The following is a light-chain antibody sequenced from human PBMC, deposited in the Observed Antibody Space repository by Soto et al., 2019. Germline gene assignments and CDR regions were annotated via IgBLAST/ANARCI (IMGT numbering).Light chain of an antibody. V-gene: IGKV1-8*01. Sequence: AIRMTQSPSSLSASTGDRVTITCRANQGISSYLAWYQQKPGKAPKLLIYAASTLQSGVPSRFSGSGSGTDFTLTISCLQSEDFATYYCQQYYSYPLTFGGGTKVDSK. CDR3: QQYYSYPLT. J-gene: IGKJ4*01. CDR1: QGISSY. CDR2: AAS.